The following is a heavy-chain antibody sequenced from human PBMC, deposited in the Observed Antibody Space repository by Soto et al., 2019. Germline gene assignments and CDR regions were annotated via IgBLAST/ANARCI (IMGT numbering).Heavy chain of an antibody. CDR2: ISGIGGST. D-gene: IGHD6-19*01. Sequence: GGSLRLSCAASGFTFSSYAMSWVRQAPGKGLEWVSAISGIGGSTYYADSVKGRFTISRDNSKNTLYLQMNSLRAEDTAVYYCATKGPGLAVAGSRYYYYGMDVWGQGTTVTVSS. CDR3: ATKGPGLAVAGSRYYYYGMDV. CDR1: GFTFSSYA. V-gene: IGHV3-23*01. J-gene: IGHJ6*02.